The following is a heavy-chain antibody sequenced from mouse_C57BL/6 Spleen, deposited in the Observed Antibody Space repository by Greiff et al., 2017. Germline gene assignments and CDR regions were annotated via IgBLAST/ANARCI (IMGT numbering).Heavy chain of an antibody. Sequence: EVQLQESGPGLVKPSQSLSLTCSVTGYSITSGYYWNWIRQFPGNKLEWMGYISYDGSNNYNPSLKNRISITRDTSKNQFFLKLNSVTTEDTATYYCARAGHDYAVWYFDVWGTGTTVTVSS. D-gene: IGHD2-4*01. CDR3: ARAGHDYAVWYFDV. V-gene: IGHV3-6*01. J-gene: IGHJ1*03. CDR2: ISYDGSN. CDR1: GYSITSGYY.